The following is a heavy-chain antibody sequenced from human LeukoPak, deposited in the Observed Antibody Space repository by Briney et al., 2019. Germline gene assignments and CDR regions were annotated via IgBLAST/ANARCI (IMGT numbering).Heavy chain of an antibody. V-gene: IGHV1-46*01. J-gene: IGHJ6*02. CDR2: VNPSGGST. CDR3: ARDVTMVRGAMADYYYYGMDV. Sequence: ASVKVSCKASGYTFTSYGISWVRQAPGQGLEWMGIVNPSGGSTSYAQKFQGRVTMTRDTSTSTVYMELSSLRSEDTAVYYCARDVTMVRGAMADYYYYGMDVWGQGTTVTVSS. D-gene: IGHD3-10*01. CDR1: GYTFTSYG.